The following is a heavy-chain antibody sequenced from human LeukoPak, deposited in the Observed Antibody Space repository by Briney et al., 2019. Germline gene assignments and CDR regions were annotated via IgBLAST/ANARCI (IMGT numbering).Heavy chain of an antibody. CDR3: AHTGGYDSFDY. Sequence: SGPTLVKPTQTLTLTCTFSGFSLSTTVVGVGWIRQPPGKALEWLALIYWDDDNRYSPSLKSRLTITKDTPKNQVVLTMTNMDPVYTATYYCAHTGGYDSFDYWGQGTLVTVSS. V-gene: IGHV2-5*02. CDR2: IYWDDDN. J-gene: IGHJ4*02. CDR1: GFSLSTTVVG. D-gene: IGHD5-12*01.